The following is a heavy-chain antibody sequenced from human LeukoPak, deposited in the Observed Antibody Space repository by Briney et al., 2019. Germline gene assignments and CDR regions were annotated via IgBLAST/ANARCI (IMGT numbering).Heavy chain of an antibody. Sequence: LRLSCVTSGFTFRRSAMHWLRQAPGRGLEWIAFISYDGGTKYYADSVKGRFTISRDNFKNTLSLQMDSLRAEDTAVYYCAKDLETKYCIDYWGQGTLATVSS. CDR1: GFTFRRSA. V-gene: IGHV3-30*18. J-gene: IGHJ4*02. CDR2: ISYDGGTK. D-gene: IGHD2-15*01. CDR3: AKDLETKYCIDY.